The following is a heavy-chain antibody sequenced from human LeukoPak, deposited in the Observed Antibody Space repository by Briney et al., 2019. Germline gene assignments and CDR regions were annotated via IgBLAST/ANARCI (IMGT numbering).Heavy chain of an antibody. V-gene: IGHV3-11*04. J-gene: IGHJ4*02. Sequence: GGSLRLSCAASGFSFNYAWVSWVRQAPGKGLEWVSYISSSGSTIYYADSVKGRFTISRDNAKNSLYLQMNSLRAEDTAVYYCARSPRGYSFYFDYWGQGTLVTVSS. CDR2: ISSSGSTI. D-gene: IGHD3-22*01. CDR3: ARSPRGYSFYFDY. CDR1: GFSFNYAW.